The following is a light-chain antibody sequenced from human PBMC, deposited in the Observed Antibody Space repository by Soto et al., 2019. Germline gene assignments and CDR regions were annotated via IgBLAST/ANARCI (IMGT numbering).Light chain of an antibody. J-gene: IGKJ5*01. CDR2: GTS. CDR3: QQFDDSVT. CDR1: HSVSRTY. Sequence: EIVLTQSPGTLSLSPGERATLSCRASHSVSRTYLAWYQQKSGQAPRLLIYGTSDRATGTPDRFSGSGSGTDFTLTISRLEPEDSAVYYCQQFDDSVTFGQGTRLDIK. V-gene: IGKV3-20*01.